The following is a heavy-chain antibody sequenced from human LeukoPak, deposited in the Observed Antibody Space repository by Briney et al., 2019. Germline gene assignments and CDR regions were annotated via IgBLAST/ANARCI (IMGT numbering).Heavy chain of an antibody. CDR2: ISYDGSNK. D-gene: IGHD4-17*01. V-gene: IGHV3-30*04. CDR3: ARAGPYGDYYFDY. Sequence: GGSLRLSCAASGFTFSSYAMHWVRQAPGKGLEWVAVISYDGSNKYYADSVKGRFTISRVNSKNTLYLQMNSLRAEDTAVYYCARAGPYGDYYFDYWGQGTLVTVSS. CDR1: GFTFSSYA. J-gene: IGHJ4*02.